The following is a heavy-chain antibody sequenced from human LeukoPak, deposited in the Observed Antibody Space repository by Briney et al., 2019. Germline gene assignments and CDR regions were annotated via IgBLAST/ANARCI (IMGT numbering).Heavy chain of an antibody. Sequence: GGSLRLSCAASGFTFSSYSMNWVRQAPGKGLEWVGFIRSEAYGGTTQYAASVKGRFTISRDDSKSIAYLQMNSLKTEDTAVYYCTSQLQLLTFFDYWGQGTLVTVSS. J-gene: IGHJ4*02. V-gene: IGHV3-49*04. CDR1: GFTFSSYS. CDR2: IRSEAYGGTT. CDR3: TSQLQLLTFFDY. D-gene: IGHD6-13*01.